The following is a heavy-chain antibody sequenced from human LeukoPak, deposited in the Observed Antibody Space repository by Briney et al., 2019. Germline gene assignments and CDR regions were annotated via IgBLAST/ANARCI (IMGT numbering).Heavy chain of an antibody. J-gene: IGHJ4*02. CDR3: ARTPYDY. V-gene: IGHV4-39*01. D-gene: IGHD2-15*01. CDR1: GGSISSTNYY. Sequence: PSETLSLTCTVSGGSISSTNYYWGWIRQPPGKGLEWIGSIYYSGITYYNPSLRSRITISVDTSKNQFSLKLSSVTAADTAVYYSARTPYDYWGQGTLVTVSS. CDR2: IYYSGIT.